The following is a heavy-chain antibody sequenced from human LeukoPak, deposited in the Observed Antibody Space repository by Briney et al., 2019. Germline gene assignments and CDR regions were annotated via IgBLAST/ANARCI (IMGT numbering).Heavy chain of an antibody. CDR1: GFTFSSYS. Sequence: PGGSLRLSCAASGFTFSSYSMNWVRHAPGKGLEWVSSISSSSSYIYYADSVKGRFTISRDNAKNSLYLQMNSLRAEDTAVYYCARERDGSYYGEGGYWGQGTLVTVSS. CDR3: ARERDGSYYGEGGY. D-gene: IGHD1-26*01. J-gene: IGHJ4*02. CDR2: ISSSSSYI. V-gene: IGHV3-21*01.